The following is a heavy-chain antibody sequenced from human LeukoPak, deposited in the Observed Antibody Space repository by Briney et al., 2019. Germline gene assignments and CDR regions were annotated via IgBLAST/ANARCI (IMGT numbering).Heavy chain of an antibody. CDR2: ISGSGGST. CDR3: AKDMLRYFLALGYYFDY. J-gene: IGHJ4*02. D-gene: IGHD3-9*01. Sequence: GGSLRLSCAASGFTISSYAMSWVRQAPGKGLEWVSAISGSGGSTYYADSVKGRFTISRDNSKNTLYLQMNSLRAEDTAVYYCAKDMLRYFLALGYYFDYWGQGTLVTVSS. V-gene: IGHV3-23*01. CDR1: GFTISSYA.